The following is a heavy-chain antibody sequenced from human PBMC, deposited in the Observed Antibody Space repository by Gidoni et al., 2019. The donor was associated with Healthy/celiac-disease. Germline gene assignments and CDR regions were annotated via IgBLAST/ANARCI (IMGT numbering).Heavy chain of an antibody. D-gene: IGHD2-15*01. Sequence: EVQLLESGGGLVQPGGSLRLPCAASGFTFSSYAMGWVRQAPGKGLEWVSAISGSGGSTYYADSVKGRFTISRDNSKNTLYLQMNSLRAEDTAVYYCAKVGGGGCSGGSCYSGEYFQHWGQGTLVTVSS. CDR2: ISGSGGST. CDR3: AKVGGGGCSGGSCYSGEYFQH. J-gene: IGHJ1*01. CDR1: GFTFSSYA. V-gene: IGHV3-23*01.